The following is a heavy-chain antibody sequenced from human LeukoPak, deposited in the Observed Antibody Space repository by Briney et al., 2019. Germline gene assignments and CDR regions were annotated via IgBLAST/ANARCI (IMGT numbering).Heavy chain of an antibody. CDR3: TKGTIWLPFDY. V-gene: IGHV3-23*01. CDR1: GXTFSNYA. D-gene: IGHD5-18*01. Sequence: GGSLRLSCAASGXTFSNYAMSWARQAPGKGLEWVSAISGSGGSTYYADSVKGRFTISRDNSKNTLYLQMNSLRAEDTDVYYCTKGTIWLPFDYWGQGTLVTVSS. J-gene: IGHJ4*02. CDR2: ISGSGGST.